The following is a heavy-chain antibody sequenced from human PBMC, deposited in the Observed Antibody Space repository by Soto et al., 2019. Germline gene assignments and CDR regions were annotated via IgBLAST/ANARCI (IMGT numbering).Heavy chain of an antibody. V-gene: IGHV3-23*01. CDR2: ISATGGST. J-gene: IGHJ4*02. Sequence: GGSLRLSCAASGFTFNNYAMNWVRQAPGKGLEWVATISATGGSTYYAESVKGRFTISRDNSKNTLYLQMNGLRVEDTAVYYCAKDRLAGNFDYWGQGTQVTVSS. CDR1: GFTFNNYA. CDR3: AKDRLAGNFDY.